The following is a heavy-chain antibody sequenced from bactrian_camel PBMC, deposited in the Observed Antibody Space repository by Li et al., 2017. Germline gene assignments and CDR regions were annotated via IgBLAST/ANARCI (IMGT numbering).Heavy chain of an antibody. D-gene: IGHD2*01. Sequence: HVQLVESGGGSVEAGGSLRLSCAASGYLIRDLRMVGWFRQALGKEREKVAVVYGIGGTTYYADSVKGRFTISRDNAKNTVYLQMNSLKPEDTAMYYCAADRWPAGSFPRCDFAHWGPGTQVTVS. J-gene: IGHJ4*01. CDR2: VYGIGGTT. V-gene: IGHV3-3*01. CDR3: AADRWPAGSFPRCDFAH. CDR1: GYLIRDLR.